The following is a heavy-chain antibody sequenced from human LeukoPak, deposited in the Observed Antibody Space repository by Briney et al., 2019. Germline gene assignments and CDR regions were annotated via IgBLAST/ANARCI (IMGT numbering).Heavy chain of an antibody. D-gene: IGHD3-10*01. V-gene: IGHV3-74*01. J-gene: IGHJ3*02. CDR1: GFTFSSYA. CDR2: IDSDGSDT. Sequence: GGSLRLSCAASGFTFSSYAMSWVRQAPGKGLVWVSRIDSDGSDTIYAHSVKGRFTISRDNAKNTLYLQMNSLKDEDTAVYYCAGGGHYHGFDIWGQGTMVTVSS. CDR3: AGGGHYHGFDI.